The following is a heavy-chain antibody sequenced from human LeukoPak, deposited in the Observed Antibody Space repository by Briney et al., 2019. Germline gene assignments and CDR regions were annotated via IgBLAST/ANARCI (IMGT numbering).Heavy chain of an antibody. V-gene: IGHV3-30*04. D-gene: IGHD3-9*01. Sequence: PGRSLRLSCAASGFTFSSYAMHWVRQAPGKGLEWVAVVSYDGTNKYYADSVKGRFTISRDNSKNTLYLQMNSLRAEDTAVYYCAREPEFDYYFDYWGQGTLVTVSS. J-gene: IGHJ4*02. CDR1: GFTFSSYA. CDR2: VSYDGTNK. CDR3: AREPEFDYYFDY.